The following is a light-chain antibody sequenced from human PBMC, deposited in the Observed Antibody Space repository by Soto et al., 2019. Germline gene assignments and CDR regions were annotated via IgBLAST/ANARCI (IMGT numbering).Light chain of an antibody. CDR1: SSDVGGYNY. CDR3: TSYTSSITYV. J-gene: IGLJ1*01. CDR2: EVS. V-gene: IGLV2-14*01. Sequence: SVLTQPGAVAGCPGQSITISCTGTSSDVGGYNYVSWYQQHPGKAPKLMIYEVSNRPSGVSNRFSGSKSGNTASLTISGLQAEDEADYYCTSYTSSITYVFGTGTKVTVL.